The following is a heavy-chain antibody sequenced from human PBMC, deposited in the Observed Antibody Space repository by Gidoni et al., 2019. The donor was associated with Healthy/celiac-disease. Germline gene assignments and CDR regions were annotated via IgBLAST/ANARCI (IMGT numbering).Heavy chain of an antibody. CDR1: GGTFSSYA. D-gene: IGHD3-22*01. J-gene: IGHJ4*02. CDR3: ARESAVDDSSGYYGGWVDY. CDR2: SSPIFGTA. Sequence: QVQLVQSGAEVKKPGSSVKVSCKASGGTFSSYAISWVRQAPGQGLEWMGGSSPIFGTANYAQKFQGRVTITADESTSTAYMGLSSLRSEDTALYYCARESAVDDSSGYYGGWVDYWGQGTLVTVSS. V-gene: IGHV1-69*01.